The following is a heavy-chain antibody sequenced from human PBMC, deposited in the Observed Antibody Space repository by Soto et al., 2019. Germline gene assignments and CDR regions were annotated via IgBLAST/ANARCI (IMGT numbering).Heavy chain of an antibody. J-gene: IGHJ6*02. CDR3: ARDTGIVVVPAAMPAHYYYGMDV. D-gene: IGHD2-2*01. CDR1: GGKCGSYG. V-gene: IGHV3-33*08. Sequence: AASGGKCGSYGGRRVRQETGKGLEWVSAIWYGGSNKYYADSVKGRFTISRDNSKNTLYLQMNSLRAEDTAVYYCARDTGIVVVPAAMPAHYYYGMDVWGQGTTVTVSS. CDR2: IWYGGSNK.